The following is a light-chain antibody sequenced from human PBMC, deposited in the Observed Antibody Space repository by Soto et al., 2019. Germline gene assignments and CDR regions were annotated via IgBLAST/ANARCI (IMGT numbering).Light chain of an antibody. J-gene: IGLJ2*01. CDR1: SSDVGGYNY. V-gene: IGLV2-14*01. CDR2: EVD. Sequence: QSALTQPASVSGSPGQSITISCTGSSSDVGGYNYVSWYQLHPGKAPKLLIYEVDIRPSGVSNRFSGSKSGNTASLTISGLHAEDEGDYYCGSYTSSSTLVFGGGTKLTVL. CDR3: GSYTSSSTLV.